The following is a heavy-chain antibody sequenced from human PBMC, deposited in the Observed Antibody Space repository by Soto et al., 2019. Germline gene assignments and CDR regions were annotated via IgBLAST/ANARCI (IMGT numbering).Heavy chain of an antibody. CDR3: ARHQGSYYKDHFDY. J-gene: IGHJ4*02. CDR1: GGSVSSSSYY. V-gene: IGHV4-39*01. Sequence: SETLSLTCTVSGGSVSSSSYYWGWIRQPPGKGLEWIGSIYYSGITYSNPSLKSRVTISVDTSKNQFSLGLNSVTAADTALYYCARHQGSYYKDHFDYWGQGALVTVS. CDR2: IYYSGIT. D-gene: IGHD3-10*01.